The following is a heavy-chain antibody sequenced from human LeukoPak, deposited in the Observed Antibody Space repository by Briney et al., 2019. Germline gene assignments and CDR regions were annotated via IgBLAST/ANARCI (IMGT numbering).Heavy chain of an antibody. V-gene: IGHV1-18*01. J-gene: IGHJ4*02. D-gene: IGHD6-19*01. CDR1: GYTFTSYG. CDR3: ARVRDSSGWYYFDY. CDR2: ISAYNGNT. Sequence: ASAKVSCKASGYTFTSYGISWVRQAPGQGLEWMGWISAYNGNTNYAQKLQGRVTMTTDTSTSTAYMELRSLRSDDTAVYYCARVRDSSGWYYFDYWGQGTLVTVSS.